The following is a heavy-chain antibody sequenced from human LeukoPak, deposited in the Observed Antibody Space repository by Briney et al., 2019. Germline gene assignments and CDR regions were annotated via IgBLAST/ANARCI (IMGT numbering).Heavy chain of an antibody. CDR3: ARVAYGSSWYVDY. CDR2: INSDGRST. J-gene: IGHJ4*02. D-gene: IGHD6-13*01. Sequence: GGSLRLSCAASGFTFSSYWMHWVRHVPGKGLVWVSRINSDGRSTIYADSVKGRFTIPRDNDKNTLYLQMNSLTAEHTAVYYCARVAYGSSWYVDYWGEGNLVTVSS. V-gene: IGHV3-74*01. CDR1: GFTFSSYW.